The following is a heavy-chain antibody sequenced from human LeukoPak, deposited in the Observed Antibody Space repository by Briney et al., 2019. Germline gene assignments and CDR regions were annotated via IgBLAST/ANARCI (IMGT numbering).Heavy chain of an antibody. V-gene: IGHV3-30*02. CDR1: GFTFSSYG. Sequence: GGSLRLSCAASGFTFSSYGMHWVRQAPGKGLEWVAFIHYDGTNEYYADSVKGRFTISRDNFKNTLSLQMNGLRVEDTALYYCAREGESYPDLDYWGQGTLVTVSS. J-gene: IGHJ4*02. CDR2: IHYDGTNE. CDR3: AREGESYPDLDY. D-gene: IGHD3-10*01.